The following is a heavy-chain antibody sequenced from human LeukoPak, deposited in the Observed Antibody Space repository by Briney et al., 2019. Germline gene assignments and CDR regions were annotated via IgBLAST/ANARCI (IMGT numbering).Heavy chain of an antibody. V-gene: IGHV3-74*01. D-gene: IGHD5-12*01. CDR3: ARGKYGGYFIDY. J-gene: IGHJ4*02. Sequence: GSLRLSCGASGFTFTTHWIHWVRQAPGKGLVWVSRIKPGGSDTNYADSVKGRFTISRDNAKNTVYLQMNSLRAEDTAVYYCARGKYGGYFIDYWGQGTLVTVSS. CDR2: IKPGGSDT. CDR1: GFTFTTHW.